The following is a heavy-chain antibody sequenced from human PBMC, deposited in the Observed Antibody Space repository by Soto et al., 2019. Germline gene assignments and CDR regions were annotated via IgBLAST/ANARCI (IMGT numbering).Heavy chain of an antibody. Sequence: QVQLVQSGAEVTKPGASVKVSCKASGYTFTSYDINWVRQATGQGLEWMGWMSPNSGATGYAQKFQGRVTMTRDTSISTVYMELSNLRSEDTAIYSCARGVDNGVDVWGQGSTVTVSS. D-gene: IGHD2-8*01. V-gene: IGHV1-8*01. J-gene: IGHJ6*02. CDR1: GYTFTSYD. CDR2: MSPNSGAT. CDR3: ARGVDNGVDV.